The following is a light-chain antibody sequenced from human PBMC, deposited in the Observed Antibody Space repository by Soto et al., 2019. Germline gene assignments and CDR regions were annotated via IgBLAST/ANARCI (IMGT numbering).Light chain of an antibody. J-gene: IGLJ6*01. V-gene: IGLV2-14*03. CDR1: SSDVGAYKY. CDR3: SSFTGPTTLEV. CDR2: GVS. Sequence: QSALTQPASVSGSPGQSITISCTGTSSDVGAYKYVSWYQQHPGKAPKLIIYGVSNRPSGVSNRFSGSKSGNTAFLTISGLQPEDEADYYCSSFTGPTTLEVFGSGTKVTVL.